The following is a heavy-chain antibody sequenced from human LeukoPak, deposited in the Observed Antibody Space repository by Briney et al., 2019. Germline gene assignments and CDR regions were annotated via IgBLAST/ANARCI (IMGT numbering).Heavy chain of an antibody. CDR3: ARSRRGWDFDH. CDR1: GFTFSSYS. CDR2: ISSSSSYI. D-gene: IGHD6-19*01. J-gene: IGHJ4*02. V-gene: IGHV3-21*01. Sequence: PGGSLRLSCAASGFTFSSYSMTWVRQAPGKGLEWVSSISSSSSYIYCADSVKGRFTISRDSAKNSLYLQMNSLRAEDTAVYYCARSRRGWDFDHWGQGTLVTVSS.